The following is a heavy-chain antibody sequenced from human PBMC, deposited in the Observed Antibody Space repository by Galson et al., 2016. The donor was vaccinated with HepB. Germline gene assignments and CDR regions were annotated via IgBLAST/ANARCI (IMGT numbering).Heavy chain of an antibody. CDR3: ARPQEIHVEFPFDY. CDR1: GGTFSSYT. D-gene: IGHD1-1*01. J-gene: IGHJ4*02. V-gene: IGHV1-69*02. Sequence: SVKVSCKASGGTFSSYTFTWVRQVPGQGLEWMGRIIPILDIANYAQKFQDRVTMTSDKSTGTVYMELRSLRSEDTAVYYGARPQEIHVEFPFDYWGQGTLVIVSS. CDR2: IIPILDIA.